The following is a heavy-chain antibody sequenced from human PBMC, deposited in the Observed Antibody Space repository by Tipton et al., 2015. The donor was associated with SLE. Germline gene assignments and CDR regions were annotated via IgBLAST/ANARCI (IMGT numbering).Heavy chain of an antibody. CDR2: IYNTGST. Sequence: TLSLTCTVSGGSIISYYWSWIRQPAGKGLEWIGRIYNTGSTNYNPSLKSRVTMSLDTSKNQFSLRLSSVTATDTAVYYCARFLFYIATSGVKDYYFDSWGQGTLVTVSS. V-gene: IGHV4-4*07. D-gene: IGHD2-15*01. CDR3: ARFLFYIATSGVKDYYFDS. J-gene: IGHJ4*02. CDR1: GGSIISYY.